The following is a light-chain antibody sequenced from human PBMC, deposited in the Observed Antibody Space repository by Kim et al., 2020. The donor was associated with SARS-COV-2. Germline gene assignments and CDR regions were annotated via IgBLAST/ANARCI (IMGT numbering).Light chain of an antibody. Sequence: GQADRITCQGDSRRSYYASWYQQKPGNAPVLVIYGKNNRPSGIPDRFSGSSSGNTASLTITGAQAEDEADYYCNSRDSSGNHWVFGGGTQLTVL. CDR3: NSRDSSGNHWV. J-gene: IGLJ3*02. CDR1: SRRSYY. CDR2: GKN. V-gene: IGLV3-19*01.